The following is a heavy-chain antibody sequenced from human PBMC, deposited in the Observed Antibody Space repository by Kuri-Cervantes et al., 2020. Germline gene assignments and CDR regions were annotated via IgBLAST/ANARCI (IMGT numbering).Heavy chain of an antibody. Sequence: SGPTLVKPTQTLTLTCTFSGFSLNTSGVSVGWIRQPPGKALEWLALIYWDDDKRYGPSLKSRLTITKDTSKNQVVLTMTNMDPVDTATYYCARSTYRTYYDFWSAFDPWGQGTLVTVSS. D-gene: IGHD3-3*01. CDR1: GFSLNTSGVS. V-gene: IGHV2-5*05. CDR2: IYWDDDK. J-gene: IGHJ5*02. CDR3: ARSTYRTYYDFWSAFDP.